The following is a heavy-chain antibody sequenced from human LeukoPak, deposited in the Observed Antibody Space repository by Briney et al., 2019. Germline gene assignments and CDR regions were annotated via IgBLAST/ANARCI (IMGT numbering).Heavy chain of an antibody. V-gene: IGHV4-34*01. Sequence: PSETLSLTCAVYGGSFSGYYWSWLRQPPGKGLEWIGEINHSGSTNYNPSLKSRVTISVDTSKNQFSLKLSSVTAADTAVYYCARGVVSIYYYYYMDVWGKGTTVTVSS. J-gene: IGHJ6*03. CDR1: GGSFSGYY. CDR3: ARGVVSIYYYYYMDV. D-gene: IGHD3-16*02. CDR2: INHSGST.